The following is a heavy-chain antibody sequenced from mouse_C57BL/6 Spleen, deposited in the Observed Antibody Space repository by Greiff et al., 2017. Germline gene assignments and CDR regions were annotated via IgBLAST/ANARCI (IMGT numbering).Heavy chain of an antibody. CDR1: GYTFTSYW. D-gene: IGHD1-1*01. J-gene: IGHJ2*01. CDR2: IYPSDSET. V-gene: IGHV1-61*01. Sequence: QVQLQQPGAELVRPGSSVKLSCKASGYTFTSYWMDWVKQRPGQGLEWIGNIYPSDSETHYNQKFKDKATLTVDKSSSTAYMQLSSLTSEDSAVYYGARSYGSSYFDYWGQGTTRTVSS. CDR3: ARSYGSSYFDY.